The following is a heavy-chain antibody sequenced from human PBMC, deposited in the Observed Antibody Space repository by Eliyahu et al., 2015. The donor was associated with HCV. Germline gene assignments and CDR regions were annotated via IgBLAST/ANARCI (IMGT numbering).Heavy chain of an antibody. Sequence: QVQLVQSGAEVKKPGSSVKVSCKASGGTFSSYAISWVRQAPGQGLEWMGRIIPILGIANYAQKFQGRVTITADKSTSTAYMELSSLRSEDTAVYYCARGPRAVMGYYDSSGYSYWGQGTLVTVSS. CDR2: IIPILGIA. D-gene: IGHD3-22*01. CDR3: ARGPRAVMGYYDSSGYSY. CDR1: GGTFSSYA. V-gene: IGHV1-69*04. J-gene: IGHJ4*02.